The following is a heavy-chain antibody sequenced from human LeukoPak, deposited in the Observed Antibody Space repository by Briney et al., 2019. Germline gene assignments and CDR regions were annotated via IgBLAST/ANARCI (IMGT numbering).Heavy chain of an antibody. J-gene: IGHJ2*01. D-gene: IGHD3-10*01. CDR1: VFTFSTYW. CDR3: ARNRLWFGDPYWYFDL. Sequence: GGSLRLSCAASVFTFSTYWMSWVRQAPGKGLEWVANIKQDGSEKYYVDSVKGRFTISRDNAKNSLYLQMNSLRADDTAVYYCARNRLWFGDPYWYFDLWGRGTLVTVSS. CDR2: IKQDGSEK. V-gene: IGHV3-7*01.